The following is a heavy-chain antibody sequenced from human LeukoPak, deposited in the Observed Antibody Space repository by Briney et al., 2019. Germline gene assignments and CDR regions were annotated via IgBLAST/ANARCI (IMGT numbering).Heavy chain of an antibody. V-gene: IGHV3-74*01. CDR3: ASDPYLANFWTGYPHY. Sequence: GGSLRLSCAAPGFSFRTSWMHWVCQAPGKGLVWVSRINSDGTTTYYADSVKGRFTISRDNAKNTLFLQMYSLRPEDTALYYCASDPYLANFWTGYPHYWGQGTLVTVSS. CDR2: INSDGTTT. D-gene: IGHD3/OR15-3a*01. CDR1: GFSFRTSW. J-gene: IGHJ4*02.